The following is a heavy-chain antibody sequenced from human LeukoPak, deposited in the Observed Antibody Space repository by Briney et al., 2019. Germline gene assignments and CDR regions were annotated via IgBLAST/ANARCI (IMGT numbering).Heavy chain of an antibody. D-gene: IGHD3-9*01. Sequence: GGSLRLSCAASGFTVSSNYMSWVRQAPGKGLEWVSAISGSGGSTYYADSAKGRFTISRDNSKNTLYLQMNSLRAEDTAVYYCAKDRRDILTGHTRGDYFDYWGQGTLVTVSS. CDR2: ISGSGGST. V-gene: IGHV3-23*01. CDR3: AKDRRDILTGHTRGDYFDY. CDR1: GFTVSSNY. J-gene: IGHJ4*02.